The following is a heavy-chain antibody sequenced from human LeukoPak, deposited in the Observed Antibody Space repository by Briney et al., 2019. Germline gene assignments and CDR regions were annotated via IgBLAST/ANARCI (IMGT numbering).Heavy chain of an antibody. V-gene: IGHV3-21*01. CDR2: ISSSSSYI. D-gene: IGHD6-19*01. CDR3: ARDIKVAGHDSYYYYYGMDV. CDR1: GGSISSYY. Sequence: ETLSLTCTVSGGSISSYYWSWVRQAPGKGLEWVSSISSSSSYIYYADSVKGRFTISRDNAKNSLYLQMNSLRAEDTAVYYCARDIKVAGHDSYYYYYGMDVWGQGTTGTVSS. J-gene: IGHJ6*02.